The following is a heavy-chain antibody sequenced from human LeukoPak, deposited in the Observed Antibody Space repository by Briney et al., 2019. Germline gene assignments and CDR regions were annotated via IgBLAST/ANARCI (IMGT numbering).Heavy chain of an antibody. CDR1: GFTLSGYG. D-gene: IGHD5-18*01. CDR2: IRYDGSNK. Sequence: PGGSLRLSCAASGFTLSGYGMHWVRQAPGKGLEWVAFIRYDGSNKDYADSVKGRFTISRDNSKNTLYLQMNSLRAEDTAVYYCAKDRGYSYGDFDFWGQGTLATVSS. CDR3: AKDRGYSYGDFDF. J-gene: IGHJ4*02. V-gene: IGHV3-30*02.